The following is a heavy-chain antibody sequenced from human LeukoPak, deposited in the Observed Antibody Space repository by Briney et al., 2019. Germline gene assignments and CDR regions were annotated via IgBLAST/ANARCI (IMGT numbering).Heavy chain of an antibody. CDR1: GFNFRAYA. CDR2: IKQDGSVE. J-gene: IGHJ4*02. CDR3: ARWAGVTDY. V-gene: IGHV3-7*01. Sequence: PGGSLRLSCAASGFNFRAYAMTWVRQAPGKGPEWVANIKQDGSVEHYLDSVKGRFTISRDNAKNSLILQMNSLRAEDTAVYYCARWAGVTDYWGQGTLVTVSS. D-gene: IGHD5-18*01.